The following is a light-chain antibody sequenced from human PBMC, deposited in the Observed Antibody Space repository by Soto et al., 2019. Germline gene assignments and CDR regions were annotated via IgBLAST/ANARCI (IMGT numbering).Light chain of an antibody. J-gene: IGKJ5*01. CDR3: QQFDSHPIT. Sequence: DIQMTQSPSSLSASVGDRVTITCQASQDITNYLNWYQQKPGKAPRLLGYDGSNLDTGVPSRFSGSGSGTHFSFTISSLHPEDIATLYCQQFDSHPITFGQGTRLEI. V-gene: IGKV1-33*01. CDR1: QDITNY. CDR2: DGS.